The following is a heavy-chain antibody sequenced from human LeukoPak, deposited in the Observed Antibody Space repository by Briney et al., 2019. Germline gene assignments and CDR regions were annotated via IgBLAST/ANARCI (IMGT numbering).Heavy chain of an antibody. CDR1: GFTFSSYA. J-gene: IGHJ4*02. V-gene: IGHV3-23*01. CDR3: AKGPTSGNYYDSSGYYPHFDY. Sequence: GGSLRLSCAASGFTFSSYAMTWVRQAPGKGLEWVSAISGSGGSTYYADSVKGRFTISRDNSKNTLYLQMNSLRAEDTAVYYCAKGPTSGNYYDSSGYYPHFDYWGQGTLVTVS. CDR2: ISGSGGST. D-gene: IGHD3-22*01.